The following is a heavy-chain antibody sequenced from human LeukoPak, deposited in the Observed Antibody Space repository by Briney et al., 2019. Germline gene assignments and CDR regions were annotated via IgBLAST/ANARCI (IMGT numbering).Heavy chain of an antibody. D-gene: IGHD3-10*01. Sequence: ASVKVSCKASGYTFTGYYMHWVRQAPGQGLEWMGWINPNSGGTNYAQKFQGRVTMTRDTSISTAYMELSRLRSDDTAVYYCARWFGELLYNAFDIWGQGTMVTVSS. CDR3: ARWFGELLYNAFDI. V-gene: IGHV1-2*02. J-gene: IGHJ3*02. CDR2: INPNSGGT. CDR1: GYTFTGYY.